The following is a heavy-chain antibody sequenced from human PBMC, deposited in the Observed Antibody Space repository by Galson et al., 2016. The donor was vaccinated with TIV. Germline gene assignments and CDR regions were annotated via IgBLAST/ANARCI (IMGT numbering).Heavy chain of an antibody. D-gene: IGHD1-26*01. CDR1: GFRFDDYV. CDR3: SRGILGVHTVAFDV. Sequence: SLRLSCAASGFRFDDYVMHWVRQAPGKGLEWVSGMTWTGDGIGYADSVRGRFTISRDSATNSLYLEMNSLRPEDTALYFCSRGILGVHTVAFDVWGQGTMVTVS. V-gene: IGHV3-9*01. J-gene: IGHJ3*01. CDR2: MTWTGDGI.